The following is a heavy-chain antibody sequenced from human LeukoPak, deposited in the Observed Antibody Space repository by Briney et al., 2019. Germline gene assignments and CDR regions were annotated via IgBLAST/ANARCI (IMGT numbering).Heavy chain of an antibody. J-gene: IGHJ4*02. Sequence: PGRSLRLSCAASGFTFINYAMHWVRQAPGKGLEWVAVISYDGGTEYYADSVKGRFTISRDNSKNTVYLQMNSLRAEDTAVYYCAREDPYGSASYYNVFYSGFDYWGQGTLVTVSS. V-gene: IGHV3-30*04. CDR1: GFTFINYA. CDR3: AREDPYGSASYYNVFYSGFDY. D-gene: IGHD3-10*01. CDR2: ISYDGGTE.